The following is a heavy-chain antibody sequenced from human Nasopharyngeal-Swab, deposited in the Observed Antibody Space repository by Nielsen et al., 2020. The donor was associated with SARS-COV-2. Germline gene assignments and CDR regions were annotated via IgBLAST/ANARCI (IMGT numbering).Heavy chain of an antibody. CDR1: GYTFTSYC. V-gene: IGHV1-18*01. J-gene: IGHJ6*02. CDR2: ISAYNGNT. CDR3: ATSSDTAMDYYYYGMDV. Sequence: ASVKVSCKASGYTFTSYCISWVRQAPGQGLEWMGWISAYNGNTNYAQKLQGRVTMTTDTSTSTAYMELRSLRSDDTAVYYCATSSDTAMDYYYYGMDVWGQGTTVTVSS. D-gene: IGHD5-18*01.